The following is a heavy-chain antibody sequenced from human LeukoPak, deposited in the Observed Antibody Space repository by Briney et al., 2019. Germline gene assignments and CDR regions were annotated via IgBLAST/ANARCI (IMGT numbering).Heavy chain of an antibody. J-gene: IGHJ4*02. Sequence: GGSLRLSCAASGLTFSSYWMSWVRQPPGKGLEWVAFIRYDGSNKYYADSVKGRFTISRDNSKNTLYLQMNSLRAEDTAVYYCAKHGIKMTASDYWGQGTLVTVSS. CDR3: AKHGIKMTASDY. CDR1: GLTFSSYW. D-gene: IGHD5-18*01. CDR2: IRYDGSNK. V-gene: IGHV3-30*02.